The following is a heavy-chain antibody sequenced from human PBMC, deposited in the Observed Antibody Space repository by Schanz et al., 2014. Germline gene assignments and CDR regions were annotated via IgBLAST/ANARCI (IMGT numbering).Heavy chain of an antibody. D-gene: IGHD3-10*01. Sequence: QVQLVESGGGVVQPGRSLRLSCAASGFTFSNHGMHWVRQSPGKGLEWVAYISYDGRNNFQADSVRGRFTISRDNSMNTVYLQMNSLRSDDAAVYYCARAQGVIRLYYGVDVWGQGTTVTVSS. CDR1: GFTFSNHG. J-gene: IGHJ6*02. CDR2: ISYDGRNN. V-gene: IGHV3-30*19. CDR3: ARAQGVIRLYYGVDV.